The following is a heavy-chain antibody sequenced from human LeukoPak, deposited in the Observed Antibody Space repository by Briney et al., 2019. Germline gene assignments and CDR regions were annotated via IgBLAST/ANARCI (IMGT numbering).Heavy chain of an antibody. D-gene: IGHD1-26*01. CDR3: ARDEGIVGATDAFDI. V-gene: IGHV1-69*06. Sequence: ASVKVSCKASGGTFSSYAVSWVRQTPGQGLEWLGGIIPVFGTTTYAQKFQDKVTMTADKSTSTAYMELSSLRSEDTAVYYCARDEGIVGATDAFDIWGQGTMVTVSS. J-gene: IGHJ3*02. CDR1: GGTFSSYA. CDR2: IIPVFGTT.